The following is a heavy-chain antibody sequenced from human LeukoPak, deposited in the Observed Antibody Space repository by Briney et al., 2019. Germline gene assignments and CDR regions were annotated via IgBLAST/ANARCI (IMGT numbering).Heavy chain of an antibody. CDR3: ARATRYYDFWSGYDY. Sequence: GGSLRLSCAASGFTFSSYSMNWVRQAPGKGLEWVSYISSSSSTIYYADSVKGRFTISRDNAKNSLYLQMNSLRAEDTAVYYCARATRYYDFWSGYDYWGQGTLVTVSS. CDR1: GFTFSSYS. CDR2: ISSSSSTI. V-gene: IGHV3-48*01. J-gene: IGHJ4*02. D-gene: IGHD3-3*01.